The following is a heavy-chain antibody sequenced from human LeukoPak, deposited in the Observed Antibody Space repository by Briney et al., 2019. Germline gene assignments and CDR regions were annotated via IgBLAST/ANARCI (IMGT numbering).Heavy chain of an antibody. D-gene: IGHD2-15*01. Sequence: ASVKVSCKASGYTFTSYGISWVRQAPGQGLEWMGWISAYNGNTKYAQKVLGRVTTTTDTSTSTAYMELRSLRSDDTAVYYCARGGLVVVVAATPSTTPGLLHWLDPWGQGTLVSVSS. CDR3: ARGGLVVVVAATPSTTPGLLHWLDP. CDR2: ISAYNGNT. J-gene: IGHJ5*02. CDR1: GYTFTSYG. V-gene: IGHV1-18*01.